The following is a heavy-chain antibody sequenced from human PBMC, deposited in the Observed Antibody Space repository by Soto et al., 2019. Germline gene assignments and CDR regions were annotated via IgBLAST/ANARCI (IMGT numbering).Heavy chain of an antibody. Sequence: EVQLVQSGAEVKHPGESLRISCMGSGYTFTDYWIGWVRQMPGQGLEWMGIIYPDDSDTRYNPSFQGQVTMSADKSINTASLQWSSLKASDNAIYYCARQTTGTYADWFDPWGQGTLVTVPS. CDR2: IYPDDSDT. V-gene: IGHV5-51*03. J-gene: IGHJ5*02. CDR1: GYTFTDYW. CDR3: ARQTTGTYADWFDP. D-gene: IGHD4-17*01.